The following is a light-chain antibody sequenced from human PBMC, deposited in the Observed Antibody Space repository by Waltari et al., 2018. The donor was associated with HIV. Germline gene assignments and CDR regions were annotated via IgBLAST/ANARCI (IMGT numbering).Light chain of an antibody. Sequence: QSALTQPASVSGSPGQSTTISCTGTSSDVGSYKFVSWYQKHPGKAPKLMIYEVSKRPSGVSNRFSGSKSGNTASLTISGLQAEDEADYYCCSYAGSTTHVFGTGTKVTVL. CDR2: EVS. CDR3: CSYAGSTTHV. V-gene: IGLV2-23*02. CDR1: SSDVGSYKF. J-gene: IGLJ1*01.